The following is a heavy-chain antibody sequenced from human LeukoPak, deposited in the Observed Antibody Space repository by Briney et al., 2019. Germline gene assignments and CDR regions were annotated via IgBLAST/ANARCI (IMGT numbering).Heavy chain of an antibody. Sequence: GGSLRLSCAASGFTFSDYYMSWIRQAPGKGLEWVSGMSWNGGRTGYADSVKGRFTISRDNAKNSLYLQMNSLRADDTALYYCARGDSRFGYWGQGTLVTVSS. V-gene: IGHV3-20*04. CDR2: MSWNGGRT. CDR3: ARGDSRFGY. D-gene: IGHD3-22*01. J-gene: IGHJ4*02. CDR1: GFTFSDYY.